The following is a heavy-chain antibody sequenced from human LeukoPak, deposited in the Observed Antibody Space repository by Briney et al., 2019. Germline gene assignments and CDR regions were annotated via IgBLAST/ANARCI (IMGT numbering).Heavy chain of an antibody. CDR2: ISDDGRNK. V-gene: IGHV3-30*03. D-gene: IGHD3-10*01. CDR1: GSSFISYG. CDR3: ARDPGGGDY. J-gene: IGHJ4*02. Sequence: GGSLRLSCAASGSSFISYGMHWVRQAPGKGLEWVGVISDDGRNKKYADSVKGRFTISRDNAKNTVYLQMNSLRAEDTAVYSCARDPGGGDYWGQGTLVTVSS.